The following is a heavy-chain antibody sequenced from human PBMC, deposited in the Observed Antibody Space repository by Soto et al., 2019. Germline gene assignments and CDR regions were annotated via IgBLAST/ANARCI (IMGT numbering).Heavy chain of an antibody. J-gene: IGHJ4*02. Sequence: AALKISCAASGFTFSSYAMSWVRQAPGKGLEWVSAISGSGGSTYYADSVKGRFTLSRDNSKNTLYLQMNSLRAEDTAVYYYDSSGYHFDYWGQGTLVTVSS. V-gene: IGHV3-23*01. CDR3: DSSGYHFDY. D-gene: IGHD3-22*01. CDR1: GFTFSSYA. CDR2: ISGSGGST.